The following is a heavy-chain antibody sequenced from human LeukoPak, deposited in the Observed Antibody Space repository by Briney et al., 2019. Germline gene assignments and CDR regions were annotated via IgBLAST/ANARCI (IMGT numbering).Heavy chain of an antibody. CDR2: ISYSGST. CDR1: GGSISSSAYY. J-gene: IGHJ4*02. CDR3: ARYLSRGFYFDY. V-gene: IGHV4-39*01. Sequence: SETLSLTCTVSGGSISSSAYYWGWIRQPPGKGLEWFGSISYSGSTYYNPSLKSRVTISVDTSKNQFSLNLTSVTAADTAVFYCARYLSRGFYFDYWGQGTLVTVSS.